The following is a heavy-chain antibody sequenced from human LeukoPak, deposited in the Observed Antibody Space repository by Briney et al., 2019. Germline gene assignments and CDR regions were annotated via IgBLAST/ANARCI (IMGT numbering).Heavy chain of an antibody. CDR2: IYYSGST. CDR1: GGSISSYY. J-gene: IGHJ3*02. CDR3: ARETVYYDSSGYTDAFDI. D-gene: IGHD3-22*01. Sequence: SETLSLTCTVSGGSISSYYWSWIQQPPGKGLEWIGYIYYSGSTNYNPSLKSRVTISVDTSKNQFSLKLSSVTAADTAVYYCARETVYYDSSGYTDAFDIWGQGTMVTVSS. V-gene: IGHV4-59*01.